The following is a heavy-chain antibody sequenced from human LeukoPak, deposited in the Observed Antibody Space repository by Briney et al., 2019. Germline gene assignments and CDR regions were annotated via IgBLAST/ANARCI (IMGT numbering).Heavy chain of an antibody. CDR2: IYYSGST. J-gene: IGHJ4*02. CDR3: ARVTGYRIEDYFDY. V-gene: IGHV4-59*01. Sequence: SETLSVTCTVSGGSISSYYWSWIRQPPGKGLEWIGYIYYSGSTNYTPSLKSRVTISVETSKNEFSLKLRSVTAADTAVYYCARVTGYRIEDYFDYWGQGTLVTVSS. CDR1: GGSISSYY. D-gene: IGHD6-13*01.